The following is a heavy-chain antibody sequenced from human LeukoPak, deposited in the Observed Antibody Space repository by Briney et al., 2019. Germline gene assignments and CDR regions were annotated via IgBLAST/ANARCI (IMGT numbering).Heavy chain of an antibody. D-gene: IGHD6-13*01. J-gene: IGHJ5*02. V-gene: IGHV3-72*01. Sequence: PGGSLRLSCAASGFTFSDHHMDWVRQAPGKGLEWIGRSKNKDYAYSTVYAASVKGRFTFSRDDPKNSLYLQMNSLTTEDTAVYYCARVEAAAGPRIRFDPWGQGTLVTVSS. CDR2: SKNKDYAYST. CDR3: ARVEAAAGPRIRFDP. CDR1: GFTFSDHH.